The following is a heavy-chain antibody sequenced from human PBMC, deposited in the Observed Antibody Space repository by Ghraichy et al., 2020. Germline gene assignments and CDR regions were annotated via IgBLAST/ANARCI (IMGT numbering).Heavy chain of an antibody. CDR1: GFTFSSYA. Sequence: GGSLRLSCAASGFTFSSYAMSWVRQAPGKGLEGVSTVSVSSDSTYYADSGKGRFTISRDNSKNTLYLQMNSLRAEDTAVYYCAKDFFSLIVRVPLGAFDIWGQGTMVTVSS. V-gene: IGHV3-23*01. CDR2: VSVSSDST. J-gene: IGHJ3*02. D-gene: IGHD3-22*01. CDR3: AKDFFSLIVRVPLGAFDI.